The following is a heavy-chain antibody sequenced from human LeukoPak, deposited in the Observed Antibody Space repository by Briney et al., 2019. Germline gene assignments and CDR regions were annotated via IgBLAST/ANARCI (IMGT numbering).Heavy chain of an antibody. CDR2: IYHTGNT. J-gene: IGHJ4*02. CDR1: GGSISSYY. Sequence: SETLSLTCTVSGGSISSYYWSWIRQHPEKGLEWIGYIYHTGNTYYNPSLKSRVSISVDTSKNQFSLKLNSVTAADTAVYYCAKYIMTTGFDCWGQGTLVTVSS. D-gene: IGHD3-16*01. CDR3: AKYIMTTGFDC. V-gene: IGHV4-59*06.